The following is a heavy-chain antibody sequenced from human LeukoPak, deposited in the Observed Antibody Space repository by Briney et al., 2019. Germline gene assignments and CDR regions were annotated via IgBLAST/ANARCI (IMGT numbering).Heavy chain of an antibody. CDR3: ARQVVVEGSFDF. CDR1: GYNFNNYW. CDR2: IDPGDSYS. Sequence: GESLKISCKGSGYNFNNYWIGWVRQMPGKGLEWMGRIDPGDSYSNYSPSLQGHVTISADKSISTAYLQWTSLQSSDTAMYYCARQVVVEGSFDFWGQGTLVTVSS. D-gene: IGHD2-2*01. V-gene: IGHV5-10-1*01. J-gene: IGHJ4*02.